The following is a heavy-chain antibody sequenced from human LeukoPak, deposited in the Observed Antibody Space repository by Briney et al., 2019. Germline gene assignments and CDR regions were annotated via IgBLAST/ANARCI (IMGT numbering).Heavy chain of an antibody. V-gene: IGHV3-23*01. Sequence: GGSLRLSCAASGFTVRNYCMTWVRQAPGKGLEWVSGINDSGGSTYYADSVKGRLTISRDNSKNTLYLQMNSLRAEDTAVYYCAKGQVGALRWFDYWGQGTLVTVSS. D-gene: IGHD1-26*01. CDR2: INDSGGST. CDR3: AKGQVGALRWFDY. J-gene: IGHJ4*02. CDR1: GFTVRNYC.